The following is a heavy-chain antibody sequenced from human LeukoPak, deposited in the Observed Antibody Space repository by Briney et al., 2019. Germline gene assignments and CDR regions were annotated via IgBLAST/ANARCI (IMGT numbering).Heavy chain of an antibody. CDR3: AKSHDSSGSDY. CDR1: GFTFNTYG. J-gene: IGHJ4*02. Sequence: GGSLRLSCAASGFTFNTYGMTWVRQAPGKGLEWVSAISGSGGSTYYADSVKGRFTISRDNSKNTLYMQMNSLRAEDTAVYYCAKSHDSSGSDYWGQGTLVTVSS. CDR2: ISGSGGST. D-gene: IGHD3-22*01. V-gene: IGHV3-23*01.